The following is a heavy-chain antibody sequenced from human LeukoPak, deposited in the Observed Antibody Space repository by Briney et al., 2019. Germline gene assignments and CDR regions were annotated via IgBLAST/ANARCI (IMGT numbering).Heavy chain of an antibody. J-gene: IGHJ5*02. CDR2: VHYSGST. CDR1: GGSISTYY. D-gene: IGHD3-9*01. V-gene: IGHV4-59*01. CDR3: ARAGYSILTGLAP. Sequence: PSETLSLTCTVSGGSISTYYWSWIRQPPGKGLEWIGYVHYSGSTNYNPSLKSRVTISLDASKNQLSLKLSSVTAADTAVYYCARAGYSILTGLAPWGQGTLVTVSS.